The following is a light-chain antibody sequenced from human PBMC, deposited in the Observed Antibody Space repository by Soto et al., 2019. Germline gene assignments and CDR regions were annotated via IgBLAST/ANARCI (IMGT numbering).Light chain of an antibody. J-gene: IGKJ3*01. V-gene: IGKV3-11*01. Sequence: EIVLRQSPATLSLSPGERATLSCRASQSVSSYLAWYQQKPGQAPRLLIYDASSRATGIPARFSGSGSGEDFTLTISSLEPEDFTVYYCQQRSNWRFTFGPGTKVEIK. CDR3: QQRSNWRFT. CDR2: DAS. CDR1: QSVSSY.